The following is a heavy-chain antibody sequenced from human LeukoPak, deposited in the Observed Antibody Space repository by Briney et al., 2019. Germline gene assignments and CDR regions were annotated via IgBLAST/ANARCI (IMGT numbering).Heavy chain of an antibody. D-gene: IGHD6-19*01. CDR1: GGSISSGDYY. CDR2: IYYSGST. CDR3: ARSRYSSGWYRTNWFDP. Sequence: PSQTLSLTCTVSGGSISSGDYYWSWIRQPPGKGLEWIGYIYYSGSTYYNPSLKSRVTISVDTSKNQFSLKLSSVTAADTAVYYCARSRYSSGWYRTNWFDPWGQGTLVTVSS. V-gene: IGHV4-30-4*01. J-gene: IGHJ5*02.